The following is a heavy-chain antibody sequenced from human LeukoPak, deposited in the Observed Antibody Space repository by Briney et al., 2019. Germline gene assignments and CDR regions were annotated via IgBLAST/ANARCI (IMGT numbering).Heavy chain of an antibody. CDR2: INHSGST. J-gene: IGHJ4*02. CDR3: ARASNDCSSTSCPFDY. Sequence: SETLSLTCAVYGGSFSGYYWSWIRQPPGKGLEWIGEINHSGSTNYNPSLKSRVTISVDTSKNLFSLKLSSVTAADTAVYYCARASNDCSSTSCPFDYWGQGTLVTVSS. V-gene: IGHV4-34*01. CDR1: GGSFSGYY. D-gene: IGHD2-2*01.